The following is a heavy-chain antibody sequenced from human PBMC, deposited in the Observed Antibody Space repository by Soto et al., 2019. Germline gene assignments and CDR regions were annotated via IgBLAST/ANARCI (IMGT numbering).Heavy chain of an antibody. CDR3: AKVTGRGGVSVFDY. J-gene: IGHJ4*02. Sequence: EVQLLESGGGLVQPGGSLRLSCAASGFTFSNSAMSWVRQAPGKGLEWVSAIGGRGGSTYYADSVKGRFTISRDDSKNTLHLQMSSLRAEDTALYYCAKVTGRGGVSVFDYWGQGNLVTVSS. V-gene: IGHV3-23*01. D-gene: IGHD2-15*01. CDR1: GFTFSNSA. CDR2: IGGRGGST.